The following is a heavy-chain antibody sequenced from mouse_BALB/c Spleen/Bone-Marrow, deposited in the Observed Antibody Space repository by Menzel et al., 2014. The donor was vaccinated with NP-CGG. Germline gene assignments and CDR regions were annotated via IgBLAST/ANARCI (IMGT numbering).Heavy chain of an antibody. Sequence: EVKLQESGGGLVQPGGSLKLSCAASGFDFSRYWMTWVRQAPGKGLEWIGEINPDSSTINYTPSLKDKFIISRDNAKNTLYLQMNKVRSEDTALNYCAENYYYGYVAYWGQGTLVTVSA. J-gene: IGHJ3*01. V-gene: IGHV4-1*02. CDR3: AENYYYGYVAY. CDR1: GFDFSRYW. CDR2: INPDSSTI. D-gene: IGHD1-2*01.